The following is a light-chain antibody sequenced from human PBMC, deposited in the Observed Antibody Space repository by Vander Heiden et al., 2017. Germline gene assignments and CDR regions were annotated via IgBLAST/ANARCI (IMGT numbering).Light chain of an antibody. CDR3: LLSNSGGHVL. CDR2: DTS. CDR1: TGVVTSGHY. J-gene: IGLJ2*01. Sequence: AVVTQDSSLSVSLGGTVTLTCGSSTGVVTSGHYPYGLQQKPDQAPRTLIYDTSNKHSWTPARFSGSLLGGKATLTLAGAQPEDEAEYYCLLSNSGGHVLFGGGTKLTVL. V-gene: IGLV7-46*01.